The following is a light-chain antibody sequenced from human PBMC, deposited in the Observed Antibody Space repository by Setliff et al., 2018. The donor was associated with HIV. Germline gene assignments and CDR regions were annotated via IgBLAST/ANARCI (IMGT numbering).Light chain of an antibody. CDR1: SSDIGGYNF. Sequence: QSALPPQPASVSGSPGQSITISCTGSSSDIGGYNFVSWYQQHPGKAPKLIIYGVNYRPSGVSSRFSGSKSGNTASLTISGLQAEDEVDYYCSSYSSINTQMFGTGTKATVL. V-gene: IGLV2-14*01. CDR2: GVN. J-gene: IGLJ1*01. CDR3: SSYSSINTQM.